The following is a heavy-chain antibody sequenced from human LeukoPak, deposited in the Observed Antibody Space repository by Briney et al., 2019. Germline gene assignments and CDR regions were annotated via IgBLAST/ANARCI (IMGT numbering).Heavy chain of an antibody. CDR1: GCSSATYW. J-gene: IGHJ6*02. D-gene: IGHD4-23*01. V-gene: IGHV5-51*01. Sequence: GESLKISCKASGCSSATYWIGWVRQMPGKGLEWMGFIYPGDSDTRYSPSFQGQVTISADKSIYTAYLQWSSLKASDTAIYYCARRRWDYSMDVWGQGTTVTVSS. CDR3: ARRRWDYSMDV. CDR2: IYPGDSDT.